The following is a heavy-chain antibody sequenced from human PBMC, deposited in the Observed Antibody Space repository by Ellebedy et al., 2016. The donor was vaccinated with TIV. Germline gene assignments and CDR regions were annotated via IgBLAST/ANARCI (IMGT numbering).Heavy chain of an antibody. Sequence: ASVKVSCKASGYTFTTYPMHWVRQAPGQRLEWMGWINAGNGNTKYSQKFQGRVTITRDTSASTAYMELSSLRSEDTAVYYCARDVQLIYSYGPDHFDYWGQGTLVTVSS. J-gene: IGHJ4*02. CDR2: INAGNGNT. V-gene: IGHV1-3*01. D-gene: IGHD5-18*01. CDR3: ARDVQLIYSYGPDHFDY. CDR1: GYTFTTYP.